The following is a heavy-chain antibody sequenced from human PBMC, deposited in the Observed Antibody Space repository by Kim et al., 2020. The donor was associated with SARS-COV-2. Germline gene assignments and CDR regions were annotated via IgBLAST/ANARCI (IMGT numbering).Heavy chain of an antibody. J-gene: IGHJ6*02. CDR1: GFTFSSYA. V-gene: IGHV3-30*04. CDR2: ISYDGSNK. Sequence: GGSLRLSCAASGFTFSSYAMHWVRQAPGKGLEWVAVISYDGSNKYYADSVKGRFTISRDNSKNTLYLQMNSLRAEDTAVYYCARAIRAAAGTKGYYYYYGMDVWGQGTTVTVSS. D-gene: IGHD6-13*01. CDR3: ARAIRAAAGTKGYYYYYGMDV.